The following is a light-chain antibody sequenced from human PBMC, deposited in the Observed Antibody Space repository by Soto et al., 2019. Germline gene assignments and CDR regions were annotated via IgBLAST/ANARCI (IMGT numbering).Light chain of an antibody. J-gene: IGKJ1*01. V-gene: IGKV3-11*01. CDR1: QTVGVR. CDR3: QQYNNWPPAWT. Sequence: EIVLTQSPATLSSAPGERATLSCGAIQTVGVRLAWYQHEPGQPPRLIIYEASNRAAGIPARFSGSGSGADFTLTIASLEPDDFAVYYCQQYNNWPPAWTFGQGTKVDIK. CDR2: EAS.